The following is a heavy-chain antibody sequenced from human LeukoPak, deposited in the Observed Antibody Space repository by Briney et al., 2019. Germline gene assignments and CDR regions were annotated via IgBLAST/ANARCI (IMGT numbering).Heavy chain of an antibody. J-gene: IGHJ3*02. CDR3: ARAMYSGSYGAFDI. D-gene: IGHD1-26*01. CDR2: INPNSGGT. CDR1: GYTFTGYY. V-gene: IGHV1-2*02. Sequence: ASVKVSCKVSGYTFTGYYMHWVRQAPGQGLEWMGWINPNSGGTNYAQKFQGRVTMTRDTSISTAYMELSRLRSDDTAVYYCARAMYSGSYGAFDIWGQGTMVTVSS.